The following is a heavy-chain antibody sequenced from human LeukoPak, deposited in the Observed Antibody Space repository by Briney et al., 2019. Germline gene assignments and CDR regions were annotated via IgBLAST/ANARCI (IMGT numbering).Heavy chain of an antibody. CDR3: AVRRDSSGPEPFDI. Sequence: PSETLSLTCAVYGGSFSGYYWSWIRQPPGKGLEWIGEINHSGSTNYNPSLKSRVTISVDTSKNQFSLKLSSVTAADTAVYYCAVRRDSSGPEPFDIWGQGTMVTVSS. J-gene: IGHJ3*02. V-gene: IGHV4-34*01. CDR2: INHSGST. CDR1: GGSFSGYY. D-gene: IGHD3-22*01.